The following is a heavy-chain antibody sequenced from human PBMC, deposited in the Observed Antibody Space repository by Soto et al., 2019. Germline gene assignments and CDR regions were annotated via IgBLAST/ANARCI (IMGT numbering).Heavy chain of an antibody. V-gene: IGHV3-48*01. CDR3: ARDHSDYQYFDH. CDR2: SSGSGSTI. J-gene: IGHJ4*02. D-gene: IGHD4-17*01. CDR1: GFTFTSYS. Sequence: GGSLRLSCAASGFTFTSYSMNWVRQAPGKGLEWISYSSGSGSTIYYADSVKGRSTISRDNAKNSLYLQMNSLRAEDTAVYYCARDHSDYQYFDHWGQGTLVTVSS.